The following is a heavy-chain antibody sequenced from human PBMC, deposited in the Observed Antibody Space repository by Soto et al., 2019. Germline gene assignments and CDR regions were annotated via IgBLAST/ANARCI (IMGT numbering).Heavy chain of an antibody. CDR3: VRAGVGAAVGYFQH. CDR1: GGSISSGGYY. D-gene: IGHD6-13*01. Sequence: SETLSLTCTVSGGSISSGGYYWSWIRQHPGKGLEWIGYIYYSGSTYYNPSLKSRVTISVDTSKNQFSLKLSSVTAADTAVYYCVRAGVGAAVGYFQHWGQGTLVTVSS. J-gene: IGHJ1*01. CDR2: IYYSGST. V-gene: IGHV4-31*03.